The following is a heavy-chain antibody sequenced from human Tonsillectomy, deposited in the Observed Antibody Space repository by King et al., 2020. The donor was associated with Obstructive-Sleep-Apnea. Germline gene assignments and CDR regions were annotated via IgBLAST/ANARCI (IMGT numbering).Heavy chain of an antibody. D-gene: IGHD6-13*01. V-gene: IGHV5-51*01. J-gene: IGHJ4*02. CDR2: IYPGDSDT. CDR1: GYSFTTYW. Sequence: VQLVESGAEVKKPGESLKISCKGYGYSFTTYWIGWVRQMPGKGLEWMGIIYPGDSDTRYSPSFQGQVTIAADESISTAYLPWSSLKASDTAMYYCAIVWAGFTSSLPTTFYYFNYWGQGTLVTVSS. CDR3: AIVWAGFTSSLPTTFYYFNY.